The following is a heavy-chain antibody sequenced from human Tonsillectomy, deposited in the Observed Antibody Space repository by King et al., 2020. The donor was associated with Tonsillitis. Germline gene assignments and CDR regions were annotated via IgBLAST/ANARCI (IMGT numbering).Heavy chain of an antibody. CDR3: AKGWNNYYDSSGYQSPFDY. CDR1: GFTFDDYA. Sequence: VQLVESGGGLVQPGRSLRLSCAASGFTFDDYAMHWVRQAPGKGLEWVSGISWNSGSICYADSVKGRFTISRDNAKNSLYLQMNSLRADDTALYYCAKGWNNYYDSSGYQSPFDYWGQGTLVTVSS. J-gene: IGHJ4*02. CDR2: ISWNSGSI. D-gene: IGHD3-22*01. V-gene: IGHV3-9*01.